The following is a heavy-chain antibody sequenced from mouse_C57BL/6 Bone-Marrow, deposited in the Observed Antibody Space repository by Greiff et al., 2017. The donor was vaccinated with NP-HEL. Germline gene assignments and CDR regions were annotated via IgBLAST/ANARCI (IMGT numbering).Heavy chain of an antibody. CDR2: SRNKANDYTT. D-gene: IGHD2-3*01. J-gene: IGHJ2*01. Sequence: EVQLVESGGGLVQSGRSLRLSCATSGFTFSDFYMEWVRQAPGKGLEWIAASRNKANDYTTEYSASVKGRFIVSRDTSQSILYLQMNALRAEDTAIYYFSRVIYDGYYEDYWGQGTTLTVSS. CDR3: SRVIYDGYYEDY. V-gene: IGHV7-1*01. CDR1: GFTFSDFY.